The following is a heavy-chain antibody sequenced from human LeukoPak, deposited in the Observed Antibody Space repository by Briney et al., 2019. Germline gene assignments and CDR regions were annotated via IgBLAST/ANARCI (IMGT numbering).Heavy chain of an antibody. CDR1: GFTFSSYA. CDR2: IDSSDGSA. Sequence: SGGSLRLSCAASGFTFSSYAMSWVRQAPGRGLEWVSGIDSSDGSAYYADSVKGRFTISRDKSKNTLYVQMNSLRAEDTAVYYCAKAVGGSYMRFDYWGQGTLVTVSS. V-gene: IGHV3-23*01. D-gene: IGHD1-26*01. J-gene: IGHJ4*02. CDR3: AKAVGGSYMRFDY.